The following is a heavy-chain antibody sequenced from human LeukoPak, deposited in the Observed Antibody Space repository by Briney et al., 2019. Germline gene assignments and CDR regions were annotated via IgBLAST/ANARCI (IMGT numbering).Heavy chain of an antibody. J-gene: IGHJ4*02. CDR2: ISGSGGST. D-gene: IGHD3-22*01. CDR1: GITLSNYG. V-gene: IGHV3-23*01. Sequence: GGSLRLSCAVSGITLSNYGMSWVRQAPGKGLEWVAGISGSGGSTNYADSVKGRFTISSDNAKNTLYLQMNSLRAEDTAVYFCAKRGVVIRVILVGFHKESYYFDSWGQGARVTVSS. CDR3: AKRGVVIRVILVGFHKESYYFDS.